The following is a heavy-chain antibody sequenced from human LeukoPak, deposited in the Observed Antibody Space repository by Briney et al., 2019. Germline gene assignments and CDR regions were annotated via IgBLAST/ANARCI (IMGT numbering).Heavy chain of an antibody. CDR3: ARGLKLPANYYFYMDV. V-gene: IGHV3-48*01. CDR2: ISGITSTI. Sequence: GSLRPSCAASGFTFSTYSMNWVRQAPGRGLEWVSYISGITSTIYYEDSVKGRFTISRDNAKNSLYLQMNSLRAEDTAVYYCARGLKLPANYYFYMDVWGKGTTVTVSS. D-gene: IGHD1-7*01. J-gene: IGHJ6*03. CDR1: GFTFSTYS.